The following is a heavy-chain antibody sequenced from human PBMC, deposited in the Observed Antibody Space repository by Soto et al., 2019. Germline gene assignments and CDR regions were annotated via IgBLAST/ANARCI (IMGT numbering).Heavy chain of an antibody. CDR1: GFTFSSYA. CDR3: AKDGTFRYYFDY. J-gene: IGHJ4*02. D-gene: IGHD3-16*01. V-gene: IGHV3-23*01. Sequence: PGESLKISCAASGFTFSSYAMSWVRQAPGKGLEWVSAISGSGGSTYYADSVKGRFTISRDNSKNTLYLQMNSLRAEDTAVYYCAKDGTFRYYFDYWGQGTLVTVSS. CDR2: ISGSGGST.